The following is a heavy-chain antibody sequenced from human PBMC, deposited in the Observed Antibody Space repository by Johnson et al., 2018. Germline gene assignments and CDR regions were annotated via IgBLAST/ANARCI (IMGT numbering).Heavy chain of an antibody. D-gene: IGHD3-10*01. Sequence: VQLVESGGGLVRPGGSLRLSCAVSGLSFSHVWMNWVRQAPGKGLEWVGRIKTKRAGGTTDYAAPVQDRFTISRDDSESTVYLQMNSLKTEDTAGDYRARNRATYNNDKASDIWGQGTMVTVSS. V-gene: IGHV3-15*07. J-gene: IGHJ3*02. CDR1: GLSFSHVW. CDR2: IKTKRAGGTT. CDR3: ARNRATYNNDKASDI.